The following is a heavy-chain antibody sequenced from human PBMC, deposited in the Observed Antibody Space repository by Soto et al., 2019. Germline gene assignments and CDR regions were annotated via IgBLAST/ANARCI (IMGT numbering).Heavy chain of an antibody. CDR2: ISFDGTNK. Sequence: GGSLRLSCAASGFVFADYGVHWVRQAPGKGLEWVAVISFDGTNKFYADSVKGRFTIPRDNSNNTLYLQMSSLRTEDTAVYYCAKDTLYPVVSYFYYGLDVWGQGTTVTVSS. D-gene: IGHD2-8*01. V-gene: IGHV3-30*18. J-gene: IGHJ6*02. CDR1: GFVFADYG. CDR3: AKDTLYPVVSYFYYGLDV.